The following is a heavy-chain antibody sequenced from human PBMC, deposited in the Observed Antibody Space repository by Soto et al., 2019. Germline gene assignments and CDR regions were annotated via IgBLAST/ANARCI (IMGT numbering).Heavy chain of an antibody. CDR1: GGSVSSGSYY. Sequence: PSETLSLTCTVSGGSVSSGSYYWSWIRQPPGKGLEWIGYIYYSGSTNYNPSLKSRVTISVDTSKNQFSLKLSSVTAADTAVYYCARDLVQYCSGGSCYYGDLFDYWGQGTLVTVSA. V-gene: IGHV4-61*01. D-gene: IGHD2-15*01. CDR3: ARDLVQYCSGGSCYYGDLFDY. CDR2: IYYSGST. J-gene: IGHJ4*02.